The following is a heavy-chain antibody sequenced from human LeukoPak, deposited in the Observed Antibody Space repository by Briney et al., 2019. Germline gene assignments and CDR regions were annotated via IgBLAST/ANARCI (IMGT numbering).Heavy chain of an antibody. Sequence: GRSLRLSCAASGFTFSSYGMHWVRQAPGKGLEWVAVIWYDGSNKYYADSVKGRFTISRDNSKNTLYLQMNSLRAEDTAVYYCARDRAYGGNSVFDYWGQGTLVTVSS. J-gene: IGHJ4*02. CDR1: GFTFSSYG. CDR3: ARDRAYGGNSVFDY. V-gene: IGHV3-33*01. CDR2: IWYDGSNK. D-gene: IGHD4-23*01.